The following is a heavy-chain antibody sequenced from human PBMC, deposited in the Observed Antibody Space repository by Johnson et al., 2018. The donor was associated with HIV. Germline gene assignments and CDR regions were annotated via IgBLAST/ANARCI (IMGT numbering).Heavy chain of an antibody. CDR1: GFTFSSYA. V-gene: IGHV3-64*04. CDR2: ISWNSGSV. D-gene: IGHD3-22*01. CDR3: VRRFYDSSAFDI. J-gene: IGHJ3*02. Sequence: QVYLVESGGGVVQPGRSLRLSCAASGFTFSSYAMHWVRQAPGKGLEWVSGISWNSGSVDYADSVKGRFTISRDNSRNTLFLQMNSLRAEDTGVYYCVRRFYDSSAFDIWGQGTLVTVSS.